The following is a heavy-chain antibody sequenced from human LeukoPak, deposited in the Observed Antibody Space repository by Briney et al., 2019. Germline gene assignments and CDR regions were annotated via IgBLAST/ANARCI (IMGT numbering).Heavy chain of an antibody. V-gene: IGHV3-33*01. CDR2: IWYDGSNK. J-gene: IGHJ2*01. Sequence: PGRSLRLSCAASGFTFSSYGMHWVRQAPGKGLEWVAVIWYDGSNKYYADSVKGRFTISRDNSKNTLYLQMNSLRAEDTAVYYCERAPGDARLWYFDLWGRGTLVTVSS. D-gene: IGHD7-27*01. CDR3: ERAPGDARLWYFDL. CDR1: GFTFSSYG.